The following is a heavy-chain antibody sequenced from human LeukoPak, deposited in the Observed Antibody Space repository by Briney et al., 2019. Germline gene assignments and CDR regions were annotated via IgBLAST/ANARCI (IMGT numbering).Heavy chain of an antibody. CDR1: GGSISSGDYY. CDR3: ARGRGRLVAPFDY. J-gene: IGHJ4*02. V-gene: IGHV4-30-4*01. Sequence: PSETLSLTCTVSGGSISSGDYYWSWTRQPPGKGLEWIGYIYYSGSTYYNPSLKSRVTISVDTSKNQFSLKLSSVTAADTAVYYCARGRGRLVAPFDYWGQGTLVTVSS. D-gene: IGHD5-12*01. CDR2: IYYSGST.